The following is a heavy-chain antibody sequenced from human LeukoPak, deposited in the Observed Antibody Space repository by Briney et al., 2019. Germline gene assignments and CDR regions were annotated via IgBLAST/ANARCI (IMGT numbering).Heavy chain of an antibody. Sequence: SETLSLTCTVSGGSISSGGYYWSWIRQHPGKGLEWIGYIYYSGSTYYNPSLKSRVTTSVDTSKNQFSLKLRSVTAADTAVYYCARGRYDILTGRPYYYYYYGMDVWGKGTTVTVSS. CDR3: ARGRYDILTGRPYYYYYYGMDV. D-gene: IGHD3-9*01. J-gene: IGHJ6*04. CDR1: GGSISSGGYY. V-gene: IGHV4-31*03. CDR2: IYYSGST.